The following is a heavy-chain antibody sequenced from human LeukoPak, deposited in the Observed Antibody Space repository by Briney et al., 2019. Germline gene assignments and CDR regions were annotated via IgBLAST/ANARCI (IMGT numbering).Heavy chain of an antibody. CDR1: GFTFSSYW. V-gene: IGHV3-7*03. D-gene: IGHD2-2*03. CDR3: AKDSGWILFDD. CDR2: IKQDGSEK. Sequence: GGSLRLSCAASGFTFSSYWMSWVRQAPGKGLEWVANIKQDGSEKYYVDSVKGRFTISRDNAKNSLYLQMNSLRAEDTALYFCAKDSGWILFDDWGQGTLVTVSS. J-gene: IGHJ4*02.